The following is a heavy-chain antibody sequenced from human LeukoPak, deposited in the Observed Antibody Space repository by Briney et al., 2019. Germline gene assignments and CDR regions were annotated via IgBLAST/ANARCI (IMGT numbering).Heavy chain of an antibody. CDR2: IRRKAHGGTT. D-gene: IGHD3-22*01. J-gene: IGHJ4*02. V-gene: IGHV3-49*04. Sequence: PGRSLRLSCTTSGFTFGDYAMSWVRQAPRKGLEWVSFIRRKAHGGTTEYAASVKGRFSSSRDDSKSIAYLQMNSLKTEDTAVYFCTRVTYYYDNSGYFHFDSWSQGSLVSVSS. CDR3: TRVTYYYDNSGYFHFDS. CDR1: GFTFGDYA.